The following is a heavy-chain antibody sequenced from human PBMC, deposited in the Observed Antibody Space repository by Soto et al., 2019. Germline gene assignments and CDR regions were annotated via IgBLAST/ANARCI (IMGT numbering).Heavy chain of an antibody. CDR2: ISPSGGST. D-gene: IGHD5-12*01. J-gene: IGHJ4*02. CDR1: GFTFSNYV. CDR3: AKGPLGSGYDLDS. Sequence: EVQLLDSGGGLVQPGGSLRLSCAASGFTFSNYVMNWVRQAPGKGLDWVSAISPSGGSTYYADSVKGRFTISRDNSKNTLYLQMSSLRAEDTAVYYCAKGPLGSGYDLDSWGQGTLVTVSS. V-gene: IGHV3-23*01.